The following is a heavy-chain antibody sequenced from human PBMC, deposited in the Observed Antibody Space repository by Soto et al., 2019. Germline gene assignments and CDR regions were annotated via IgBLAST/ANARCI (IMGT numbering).Heavy chain of an antibody. Sequence: VQLLESGGGLVQPGGSLRLSCAASGFTFSSYAMSWVRQAPGKGLEWVSSISGSGGNTKYADSVKGRFTISRDNSKNTLYLQMNSLRAEDTAIYYCAKDRSSGWYVFDYWGQGTLVTVSS. CDR3: AKDRSSGWYVFDY. CDR1: GFTFSSYA. CDR2: ISGSGGNT. J-gene: IGHJ4*02. D-gene: IGHD6-19*01. V-gene: IGHV3-23*01.